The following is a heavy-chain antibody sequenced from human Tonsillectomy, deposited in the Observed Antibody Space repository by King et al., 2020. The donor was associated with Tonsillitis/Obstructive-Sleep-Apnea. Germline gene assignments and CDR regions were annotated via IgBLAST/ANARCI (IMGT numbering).Heavy chain of an antibody. D-gene: IGHD5-12*01. CDR1: GFTFSDHY. Sequence: VQLVESGGGLVQPGGSLRLSCAASGFTFSDHYMDWVRQAPRKGLEWVGRTRNKANSYTTEYAASVKGRFTISRDDSKNSLYLQMNSLKTEDTAVYYCAREGHRGYSGYDRDYYYYYMDVWGKGTTVTVSS. J-gene: IGHJ6*03. CDR3: AREGHRGYSGYDRDYYYYYMDV. CDR2: TRNKANSYTT. V-gene: IGHV3-72*01.